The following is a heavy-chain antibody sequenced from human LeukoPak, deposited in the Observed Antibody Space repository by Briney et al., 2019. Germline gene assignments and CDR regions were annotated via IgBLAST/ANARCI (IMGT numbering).Heavy chain of an antibody. J-gene: IGHJ4*02. Sequence: GGSLRLSWAASGFTFSSYAMSWVRQAPAKGLEWVSAISGSGGSTYYADSVKGRFTISRDNSKNTLYLQLNSLRAEDTAVYYCAKLPRGSGGYYAFDYWGQGTLVTVSS. CDR1: GFTFSSYA. CDR2: ISGSGGST. CDR3: AKLPRGSGGYYAFDY. D-gene: IGHD3-10*01. V-gene: IGHV3-23*01.